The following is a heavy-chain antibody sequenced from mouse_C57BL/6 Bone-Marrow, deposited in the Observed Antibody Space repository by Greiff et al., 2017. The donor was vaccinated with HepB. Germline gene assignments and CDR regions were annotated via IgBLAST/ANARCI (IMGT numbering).Heavy chain of an antibody. CDR1: GFTFSSYA. D-gene: IGHD1-1*01. CDR2: ISDGGSYT. V-gene: IGHV5-4*01. CDR3: ARTIYYGSSYGYFDV. J-gene: IGHJ1*03. Sequence: DVHLVESGGGLVKPGGSLKLSCAASGFTFSSYAMSWVRQTPEKRLEWVATISDGGSYTYYPDNVKGRFTISRDNAKNNLYLQMSHLKSEDTAMYYCARTIYYGSSYGYFDVWGTGTTVTVSS.